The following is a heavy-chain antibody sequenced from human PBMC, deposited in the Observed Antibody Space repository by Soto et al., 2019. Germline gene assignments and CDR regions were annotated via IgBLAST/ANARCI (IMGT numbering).Heavy chain of an antibody. CDR1: GYSFTSYW. D-gene: IGHD2-2*01. CDR3: ASSPRGYCSSTSCRELGNYYGMDV. J-gene: IGHJ6*02. CDR2: IYPSDSYT. V-gene: IGHV5-10-1*01. Sequence: GESLKISCKGSGYSFTSYWISWVRQMPGKGLGWMGRIYPSDSYTNYSPSFQGHVTISADKSISTAYLQWSSLKASDTAMYYCASSPRGYCSSTSCRELGNYYGMDVWGQGTTVTVSS.